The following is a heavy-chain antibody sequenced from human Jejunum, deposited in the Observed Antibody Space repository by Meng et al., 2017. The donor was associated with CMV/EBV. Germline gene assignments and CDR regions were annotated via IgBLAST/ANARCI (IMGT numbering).Heavy chain of an antibody. CDR2: IYFRGTT. D-gene: IGHD6-6*01. CDR3: VRESRQYSSSAGYYYYGLDV. V-gene: IGHV4-59*11. J-gene: IGHJ6*02. Sequence: NHYWPWIRPPPWKGLEWIGLIYFRGTTPYSPSLKSRVTISVDTSKNQFSLRLTSVTAADTAVYYCVRESRQYSSSAGYYYYGLDVWGQGTTVTVSS. CDR1: NHY.